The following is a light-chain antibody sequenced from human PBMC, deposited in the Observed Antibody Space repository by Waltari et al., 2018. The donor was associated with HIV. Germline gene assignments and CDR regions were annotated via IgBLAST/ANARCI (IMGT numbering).Light chain of an antibody. CDR2: DAS. CDR3: QQYYRSPLT. Sequence: SQSVSSNSLAWYQYKPGQAPRLLIYDASMRATGIPDRFSGGGSGTDFTLTISRLEPEDFAVYYCQQYYRSPLTFGGGTKVEIK. V-gene: IGKV3-20*01. J-gene: IGKJ4*01. CDR1: QSVSSNS.